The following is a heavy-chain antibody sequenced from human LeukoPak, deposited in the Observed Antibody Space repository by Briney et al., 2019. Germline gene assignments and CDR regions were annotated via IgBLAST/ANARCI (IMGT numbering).Heavy chain of an antibody. CDR1: GGSISSYY. D-gene: IGHD1-26*01. J-gene: IGHJ4*02. CDR3: ARMGRRGYFDY. Sequence: SETLSLTXTVSGGSISSYYWSWIGQTPGKGLEWIGYIYYSGSTNYNPSLKSRVTISVDTSKNQFSLKLSSVTAADTAVYYCARMGRRGYFDYWGQGTLVTVSS. CDR2: IYYSGST. V-gene: IGHV4-59*01.